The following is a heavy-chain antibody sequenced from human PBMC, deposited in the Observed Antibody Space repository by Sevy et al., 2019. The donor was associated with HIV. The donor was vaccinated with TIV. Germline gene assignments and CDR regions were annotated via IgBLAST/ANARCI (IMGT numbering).Heavy chain of an antibody. D-gene: IGHD6-13*01. CDR2: IIPIFRKA. CDR1: GVTFNTYS. J-gene: IGHJ4*02. V-gene: IGHV1-69*06. CDR3: AVREAAAGPDY. Sequence: ASVKVSCKASGVTFNTYSITWVRQAPGQGLEWMGGIIPIFRKADYQQNFQGRVTVTADKSTSTVYLYLSSLRYDDTAVYYCAVREAAAGPDYWGQGTLVTVSS.